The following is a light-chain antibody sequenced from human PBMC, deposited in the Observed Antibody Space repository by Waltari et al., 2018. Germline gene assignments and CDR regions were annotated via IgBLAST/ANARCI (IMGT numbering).Light chain of an antibody. Sequence: EIVLTQSPATLSLSPGERATLSCRASQSVGSYLAWYQQKPGQVPRLRIYDASSRATGVPARVSGSGSGTEFTLTISSLEPEDFAVYYCQQRNIWPNTFGQGTKLEIK. CDR2: DAS. V-gene: IGKV3-11*01. CDR1: QSVGSY. J-gene: IGKJ2*01. CDR3: QQRNIWPNT.